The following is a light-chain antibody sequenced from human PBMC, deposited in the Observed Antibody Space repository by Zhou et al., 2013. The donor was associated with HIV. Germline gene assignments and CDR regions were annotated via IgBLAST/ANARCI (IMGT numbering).Light chain of an antibody. CDR3: QQCNTDPYS. CDR1: QSISSW. V-gene: IGKV1-5*03. J-gene: IGKJ2*03. Sequence: DIQMTQSPSTLSASVGDRVTITCRASQSISSWLAWYQQKPGKAPKLLIYKASSLESGSHQGSAAVDLGQNSLSPSAACSLTILLTYYCQQCNTDPYSFGQGTKLGDQT. CDR2: KAS.